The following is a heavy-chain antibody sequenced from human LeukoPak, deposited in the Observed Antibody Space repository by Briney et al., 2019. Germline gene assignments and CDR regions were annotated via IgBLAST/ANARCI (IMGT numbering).Heavy chain of an antibody. J-gene: IGHJ5*02. D-gene: IGHD6-19*01. Sequence: ASVKVSCKASGYTFTSYAMHWVRQAPGQRLEWMGWINAGNGNTKYSQKFQGRVTITRDTSASTAYMELSSLRSEDTAVYYCARVHTLGGWVSGGWYWFDPWGQGTLVTVSS. CDR2: INAGNGNT. CDR3: ARVHTLGGWVSGGWYWFDP. CDR1: GYTFTSYA. V-gene: IGHV1-3*01.